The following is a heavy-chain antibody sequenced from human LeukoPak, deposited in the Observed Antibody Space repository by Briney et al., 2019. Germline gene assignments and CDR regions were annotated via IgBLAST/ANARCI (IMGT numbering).Heavy chain of an antibody. D-gene: IGHD6-13*01. CDR1: GGSISSYY. CDR3: ARAVGIEAAGVPYYYYYMDV. J-gene: IGHJ6*03. Sequence: SETLSLTCTVSGGSISSYYWSWIRQPAGKGLEWIGRIYTSGSTNYNPSLKSRVTMSVDTSKNQFSLKLSSVTAADTAVYYCARAVGIEAAGVPYYYYYMDVWGKGTTVTVSS. V-gene: IGHV4-4*07. CDR2: IYTSGST.